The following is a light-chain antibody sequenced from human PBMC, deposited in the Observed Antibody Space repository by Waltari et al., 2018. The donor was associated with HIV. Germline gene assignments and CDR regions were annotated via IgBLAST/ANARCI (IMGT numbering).Light chain of an antibody. J-gene: IGLJ3*02. CDR1: TGDLGVDKS. V-gene: IGLV2-14*01. CDR3: ASFTSNTWL. CDR2: EGT. Sequence: QSALTQPASVSASPGQPLTITCAGNTGDLGVDKSVSWYHHVPGHAPQLVIYEGTNRPVGVSDRFSASKSGDTASLTISYLLNEDEGDYYCASFTSNTWLFGGGTKVTVL.